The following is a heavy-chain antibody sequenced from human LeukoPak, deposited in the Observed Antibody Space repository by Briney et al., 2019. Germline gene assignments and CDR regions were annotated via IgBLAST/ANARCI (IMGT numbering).Heavy chain of an antibody. V-gene: IGHV3-48*03. CDR1: GFTFSSYE. J-gene: IGHJ6*03. Sequence: GGSLRLSCAASGFTFSSYEMNWVRQAPGKGLEWVSYISSSGSTIYYADSVKGRFTISRDNAKNSLYLQMNSLRAEDTAVYYCARVTYYYYYYMDVWGQGTLVTVSS. CDR2: ISSSGSTI. CDR3: ARVTYYYYYYMDV.